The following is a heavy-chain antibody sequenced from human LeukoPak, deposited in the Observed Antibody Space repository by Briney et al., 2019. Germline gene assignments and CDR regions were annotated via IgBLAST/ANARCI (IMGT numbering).Heavy chain of an antibody. CDR3: ASLDY. CDR2: IKQDGSEK. V-gene: IGHV3-7*01. Sequence: GRSLRLSCEASGFSFGDYGIHWVRQAPGKGLEWVANIKQDGSEKYYVDSVKGRFTISRDNAKNSLYLQMNTLRAEDTAVYYCASLDYWGQGTLVTVSS. CDR1: GFSFGDYG. J-gene: IGHJ4*02.